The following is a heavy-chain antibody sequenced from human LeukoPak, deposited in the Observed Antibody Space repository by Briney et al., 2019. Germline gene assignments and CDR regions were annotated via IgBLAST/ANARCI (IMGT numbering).Heavy chain of an antibody. Sequence: GGSLRLSCAASGFTFSDYYMSWIRQAPGKGLEWVSYISSTDSTIYYADSVQGRFTISRDNAKNSLYLLMNSLRAEDTAVYYCARDLDGAVAFDIWGQGTMVTVSS. J-gene: IGHJ3*02. V-gene: IGHV3-11*04. D-gene: IGHD1-1*01. CDR1: GFTFSDYY. CDR2: ISSTDSTI. CDR3: ARDLDGAVAFDI.